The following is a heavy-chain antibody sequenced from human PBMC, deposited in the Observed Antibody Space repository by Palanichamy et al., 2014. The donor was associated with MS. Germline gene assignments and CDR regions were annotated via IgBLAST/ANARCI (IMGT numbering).Heavy chain of an antibody. V-gene: IGHV3-33*01. D-gene: IGHD2-2*01. CDR3: ARPFCSSTSCYGLFNY. CDR2: IWYDGSKE. J-gene: IGHJ4*02. CDR1: GFTFSTYD. Sequence: QVQLVESGGGVVQPGRSLRLSCAASGFTFSTYDMHWVRQAPGKGLGWVAFIWYDGSKEHYADSVKGRFTVSRDNSKKTLYLQLNSLRAEDTAVYYCARPFCSSTSCYGLFNYWGQGTLVTVSS.